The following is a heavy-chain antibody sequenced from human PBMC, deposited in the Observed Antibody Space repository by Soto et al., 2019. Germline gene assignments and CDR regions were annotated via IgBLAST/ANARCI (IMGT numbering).Heavy chain of an antibody. CDR2: IIPIFGTA. CDR3: ARGAYYYDSSGYYFGY. Sequence: SVKVSCKASGYTFTSYGISWVRQAPGQGLEWMGGIIPIFGTANYAQKFQSRVTITADESTSTAYMELSSLRSEDTAVYYCARGAYYYDSSGYYFGYWGQGTLVTVSS. CDR1: GYTFTSYG. V-gene: IGHV1-69*13. J-gene: IGHJ4*02. D-gene: IGHD3-22*01.